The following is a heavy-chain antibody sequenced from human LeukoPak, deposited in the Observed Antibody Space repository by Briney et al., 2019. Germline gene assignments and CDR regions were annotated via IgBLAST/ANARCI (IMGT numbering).Heavy chain of an antibody. D-gene: IGHD2-2*01. CDR3: TKSSYCSSTSCYLPPDY. Sequence: PGGSLRLSCAASGFTFSSNGMHWVRQAPGTGLEWVAFIRFDGSTKYYADSVKGRYTISRDNSENTLYLQMNSLRAEDTAVYYCTKSSYCSSTSCYLPPDYWGQGTLVSVSS. J-gene: IGHJ4*02. CDR2: IRFDGSTK. V-gene: IGHV3-30*02. CDR1: GFTFSSNG.